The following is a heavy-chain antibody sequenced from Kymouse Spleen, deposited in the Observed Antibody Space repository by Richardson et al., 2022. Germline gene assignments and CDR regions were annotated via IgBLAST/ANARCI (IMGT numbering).Heavy chain of an antibody. V-gene: IGHV3-33*01. Sequence: QVQLVESGGGVVQPGRSLRLSCAASGFTFSSYGMHWVRQAPGKGLEWVAVIWYDGSNKYYADSVKGRFTISRDNSKNTLYLQMNSLRAEDTAVYYCARESITMVRGAFDYWGQGTLVTVSS. CDR3: ARESITMVRGAFDY. J-gene: IGHJ4*02. D-gene: IGHD3-10*01. CDR1: GFTFSSYG. CDR2: IWYDGSNK.